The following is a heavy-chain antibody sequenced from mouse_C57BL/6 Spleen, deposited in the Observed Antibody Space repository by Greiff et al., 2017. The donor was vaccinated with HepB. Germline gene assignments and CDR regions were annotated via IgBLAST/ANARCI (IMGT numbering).Heavy chain of an antibody. D-gene: IGHD1-1*01. V-gene: IGHV1-20*01. CDR1: GYSFTGYF. CDR3: ARGYYGSRDFDY. Sequence: VQLQQSGPELVKPGDSVKISCKASGYSFTGYFMNWVMQSHGKSLEWIGRINPYNGDTFYNQKFKGKATLTVDKSSSTAHMELRSLTSEDSAVYYCARGYYGSRDFDYWGQGTTLTVSS. CDR2: INPYNGDT. J-gene: IGHJ2*01.